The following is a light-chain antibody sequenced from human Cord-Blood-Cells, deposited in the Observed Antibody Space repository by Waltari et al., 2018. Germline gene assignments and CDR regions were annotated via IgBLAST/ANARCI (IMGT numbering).Light chain of an antibody. V-gene: IGKV1-33*01. Sequence: DIQMTQSPSSLSASVGDRVTITCQASQDISNYLNWYQQKPGKAPKLLIYDASNLETGVPSRFSGSGTGTDFTFTIISLQPEDIATYYCQQYDNLPPAAFSFGGGTKVEIK. CDR3: QQYDNLPPAAFS. CDR2: DAS. CDR1: QDISNY. J-gene: IGKJ4*01.